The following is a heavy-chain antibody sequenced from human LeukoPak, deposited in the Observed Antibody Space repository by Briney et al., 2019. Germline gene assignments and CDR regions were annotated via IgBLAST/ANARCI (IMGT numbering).Heavy chain of an antibody. CDR3: ARDHYYYYMDV. J-gene: IGHJ6*03. CDR2: IYHSGST. Sequence: SETLSLTCTVSGYSISSGYYWGWIRQPPGKGLEWIGSIYHSGSTYYNPSLKSRVTISVDTSKNQFSLKLSSVTAADTAVYYCARDHYYYYMDVWGKGTTVNVSS. V-gene: IGHV4-38-2*02. CDR1: GYSISSGYY.